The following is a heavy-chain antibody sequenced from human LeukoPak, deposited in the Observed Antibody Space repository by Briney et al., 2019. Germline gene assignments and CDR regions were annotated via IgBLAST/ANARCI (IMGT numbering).Heavy chain of an antibody. J-gene: IGHJ5*02. V-gene: IGHV1-2*02. CDR3: ASSTYELNWFDP. CDR1: GYTFTDYY. D-gene: IGHD5-12*01. CDR2: INPYSGGT. Sequence: ASVKVSCKVSGYTFTDYYMHWVRQAPGQGLEWMGYINPYSGGTNYAQKFQGRVTMTRDTSISTAYMELSRLRSDDTAVYYCASSTYELNWFDPWGQGTLVTVSS.